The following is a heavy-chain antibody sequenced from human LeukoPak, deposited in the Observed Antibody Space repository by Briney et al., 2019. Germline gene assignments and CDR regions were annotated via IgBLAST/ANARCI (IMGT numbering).Heavy chain of an antibody. Sequence: GESLKISCRGSGYSFSNYWIGWVRQMPGKGLEWMAIIYPDNSDTRYSPSFQGQVTISADKSISTAYLQWSSLKASDTAMYYCARAGNYDILTGYTSYYFDYWGQGTLVTVSS. CDR1: GYSFSNYW. CDR3: ARAGNYDILTGYTSYYFDY. J-gene: IGHJ4*02. V-gene: IGHV5-51*01. D-gene: IGHD3-9*01. CDR2: IYPDNSDT.